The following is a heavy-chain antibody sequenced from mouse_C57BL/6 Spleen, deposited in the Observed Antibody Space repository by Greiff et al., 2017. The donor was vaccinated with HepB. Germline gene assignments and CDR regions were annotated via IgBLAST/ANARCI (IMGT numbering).Heavy chain of an antibody. D-gene: IGHD1-1*01. Sequence: VQLQQSGAELVRPGTSVKVSCKASGYAFTNYLIEWVKQRPGQGLEWIGVINPGSGGTNYNEKFKGKATLTADKSSSTVYMQLSSLTSEDSAVDFCARDYYSFDYWGQGTTLTVSS. CDR3: ARDYYSFDY. J-gene: IGHJ2*01. V-gene: IGHV1-54*01. CDR1: GYAFTNYL. CDR2: INPGSGGT.